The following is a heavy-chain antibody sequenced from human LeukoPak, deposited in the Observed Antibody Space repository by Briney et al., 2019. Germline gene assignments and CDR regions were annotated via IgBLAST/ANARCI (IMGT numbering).Heavy chain of an antibody. V-gene: IGHV3-30*01. CDR2: ISYDGSNK. J-gene: IGHJ4*02. CDR1: GFTFSSYA. D-gene: IGHD6-13*01. Sequence: PGGSLRLSCAASGFTFSSYAMHWVRQAPGKGLEWVAVISYDGSNKYYADSVKGRFTISRDNSKNTLYLQMNSLRAEDTAVYYCARELAALDYWGQGTLVTVSS. CDR3: ARELAALDY.